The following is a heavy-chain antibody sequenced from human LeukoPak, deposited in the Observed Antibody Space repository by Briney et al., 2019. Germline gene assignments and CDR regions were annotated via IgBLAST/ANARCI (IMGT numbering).Heavy chain of an antibody. CDR3: AKQSYARSLGE. V-gene: IGHV3-23*01. Sequence: GGSLRLSCEASGFTFSSYIMTWVRQAPGKGLEWISTTNSGGTTTYYAESVKGRFTISRDNFKNALYLQMSSLRVEDTAIYYCAKQSYARSLGEGGPGTLVTVSS. D-gene: IGHD3-10*02. J-gene: IGHJ4*02. CDR2: TNSGGTTT. CDR1: GFTFSSYI.